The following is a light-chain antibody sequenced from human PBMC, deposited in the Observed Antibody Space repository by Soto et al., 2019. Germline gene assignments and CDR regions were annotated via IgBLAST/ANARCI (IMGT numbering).Light chain of an antibody. V-gene: IGKV3-15*01. CDR1: QSISSD. CDR2: GAS. Sequence: EIVLTQSPATLSVSPGKRATLSCRASQSISSDLAWYQQRPGQAPRLLIYGASTRATGIPARVSGSRSGTEFTVTISSLQSEDFAVYYCQQYSSWPPLTFGGGTRVEIK. J-gene: IGKJ4*01. CDR3: QQYSSWPPLT.